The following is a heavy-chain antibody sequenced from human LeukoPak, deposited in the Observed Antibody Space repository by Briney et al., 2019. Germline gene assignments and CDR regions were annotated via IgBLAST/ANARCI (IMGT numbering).Heavy chain of an antibody. J-gene: IGHJ4*02. CDR2: TFHTGTT. V-gene: IGHV4-34*12. CDR1: GGSFRGYY. CDR3: ATNPYYYDSSGEDFDY. D-gene: IGHD3-22*01. Sequence: SETLSLTCAVYGGSFRGYYWSWIRQPPGEGLEWIGETFHTGTTNYNPSLKSRVTISVDTSKNQFSLKLSSVTAADTAVYYCATNPYYYDSSGEDFDYWGQGTLVTVSS.